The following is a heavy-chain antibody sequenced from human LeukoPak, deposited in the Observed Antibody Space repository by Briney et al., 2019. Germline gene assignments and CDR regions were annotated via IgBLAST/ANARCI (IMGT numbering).Heavy chain of an antibody. Sequence: ASVKVSFKASGYTFTDCYIHWVRQVPGQGLEWMGCVDPNSEGTNYAQKFQGRVTMTRDTSISTAYMELSRLRSDDTAVYYCARVRFFYYGMDVWGQGTTVTVSS. CDR1: GYTFTDCY. D-gene: IGHD3-3*01. J-gene: IGHJ6*02. V-gene: IGHV1-2*02. CDR2: VDPNSEGT. CDR3: ARVRFFYYGMDV.